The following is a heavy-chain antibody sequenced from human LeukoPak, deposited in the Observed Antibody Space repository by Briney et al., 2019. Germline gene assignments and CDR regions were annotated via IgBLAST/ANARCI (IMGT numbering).Heavy chain of an antibody. D-gene: IGHD2-2*01. CDR2: INPNDGDT. CDR1: GYTFTDYY. Sequence: ASVKVSCKASGYTFTDYYMHWVRQAPGQGFEWMGWINPNDGDTNYAQKFQGRVTMTRDTSISTAHMEVSRLRSDDTAAYYCARANFLYCSSTTCLFDYWGQGTLVTVSS. V-gene: IGHV1-2*02. CDR3: ARANFLYCSSTTCLFDY. J-gene: IGHJ4*02.